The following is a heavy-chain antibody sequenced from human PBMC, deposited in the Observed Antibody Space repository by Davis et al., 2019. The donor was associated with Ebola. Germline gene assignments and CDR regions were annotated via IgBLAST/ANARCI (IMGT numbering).Heavy chain of an antibody. CDR1: GFTFDDYT. J-gene: IGHJ4*02. V-gene: IGHV3-30-3*01. CDR3: ARGATYYDFWSGYIDY. CDR2: ISYDGSNR. D-gene: IGHD3-3*01. Sequence: PGGSLRLSCAASGFTFDDYTMHWVRQAPGKGLEWVAVISYDGSNRYYADSVKGRFTISRDNSKNTLYLQMNSLRAEDTAVYYCARGATYYDFWSGYIDYWGQGTLVTVSS.